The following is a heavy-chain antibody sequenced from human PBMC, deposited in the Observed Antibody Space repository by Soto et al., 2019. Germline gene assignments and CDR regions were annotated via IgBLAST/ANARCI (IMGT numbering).Heavy chain of an antibody. J-gene: IGHJ4*02. CDR3: ARDCSSTSCYAAFDY. CDR1: GYTFTGYY. CDR2: INPNSGGT. Sequence: VASVKVSCKASGYTFTGYYMHWVRQAPGQGLEWMGWINPNSGGTNYAQKFQGRVTMTRDTSISTAYMELSRLRSDDTAVYYCARDCSSTSCYAAFDYWGQGALVTRLL. V-gene: IGHV1-2*02. D-gene: IGHD2-2*01.